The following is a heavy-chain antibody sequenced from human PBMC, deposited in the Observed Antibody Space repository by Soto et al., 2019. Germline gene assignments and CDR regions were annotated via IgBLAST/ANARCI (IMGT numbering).Heavy chain of an antibody. CDR3: ARDLGHGNGPFDY. CDR1: GFTFTAYG. V-gene: IGHV3-33*01. CDR2: IWYDGTKK. J-gene: IGHJ4*02. D-gene: IGHD1-26*01. Sequence: QPGGSLRLSCAASGFTFTAYGMHWVRQAPGKGLEWVAVIWYDGTKKYYADSVKGRFTISRDNSRNSLYLQVNSLRVEDTAVYYCARDLGHGNGPFDYWGQGALVTVSS.